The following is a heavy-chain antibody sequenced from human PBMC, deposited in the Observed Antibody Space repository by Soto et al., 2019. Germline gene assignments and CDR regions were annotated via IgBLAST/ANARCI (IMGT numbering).Heavy chain of an antibody. V-gene: IGHV1-69*13. CDR3: ARGDYDFWSGYYTGCYFDY. D-gene: IGHD3-3*01. Sequence: AASVKVSCKASGGTFSSYAISWVRQAPGQGLEWMGGIIPIFGTANYAQKFQGRVTITADESTSTAYMELSSLRSEDTAVYYCARGDYDFWSGYYTGCYFDYWGQGTLVTVSS. J-gene: IGHJ4*02. CDR2: IIPIFGTA. CDR1: GGTFSSYA.